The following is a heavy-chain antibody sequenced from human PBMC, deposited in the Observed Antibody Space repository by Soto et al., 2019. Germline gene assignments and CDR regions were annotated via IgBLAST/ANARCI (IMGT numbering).Heavy chain of an antibody. CDR1: GYTFTGYY. V-gene: IGHV1-2*04. CDR3: AILGYCTNGVCYTPSGYYYYGMDV. D-gene: IGHD2-8*01. J-gene: IGHJ6*02. Sequence: PSVKVSCKASGYTFTGYYRHWVRQAPGQGLEWMGWINPNSGGTNYAQKFQGWVTMTRDTSISTAYMELSRLRSDDTAVYYCAILGYCTNGVCYTPSGYYYYGMDVWGQGTTVTVSS. CDR2: INPNSGGT.